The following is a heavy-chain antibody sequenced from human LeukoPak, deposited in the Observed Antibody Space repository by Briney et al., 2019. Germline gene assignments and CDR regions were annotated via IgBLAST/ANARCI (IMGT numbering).Heavy chain of an antibody. Sequence: GGSLRLSCAVSGFTFSSYSMNWVRQAPGKGLEWVSSISSSSSYIYYADSVKGRFTISRNNAKNSLYLQMNSLRAEDTAVYYCASSPKAYCGGDCYFDYWGQGTLVTVSS. CDR1: GFTFSSYS. CDR3: ASSPKAYCGGDCYFDY. D-gene: IGHD2-21*02. CDR2: ISSSSSYI. J-gene: IGHJ4*02. V-gene: IGHV3-21*01.